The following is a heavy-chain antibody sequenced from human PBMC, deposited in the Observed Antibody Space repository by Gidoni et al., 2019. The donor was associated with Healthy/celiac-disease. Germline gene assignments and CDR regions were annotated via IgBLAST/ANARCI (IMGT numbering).Heavy chain of an antibody. CDR2: IYWNDDK. D-gene: IGHD6-19*01. Sequence: QITLKESGPTLVKPTQTLTLTCTFSGFSLSTSGVGVGWIRQPPGKALEWLALIYWNDDKRYSPSLKSRLTITKDTSKNQVVLTMTNMDPVDTATYYCAHRTHGSGWYGSHVWFDPWGQGTLVTVSS. V-gene: IGHV2-5*01. CDR1: GFSLSTSGVG. CDR3: AHRTHGSGWYGSHVWFDP. J-gene: IGHJ5*02.